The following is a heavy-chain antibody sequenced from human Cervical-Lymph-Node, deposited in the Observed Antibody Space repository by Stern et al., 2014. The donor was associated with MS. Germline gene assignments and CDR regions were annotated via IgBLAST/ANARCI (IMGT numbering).Heavy chain of an antibody. Sequence: VQLLESGGGVVQPGTSLRLSCAASGFTFTTYGFHWVRQAPGKGLDRVAAISHDGTNKYYGDSVKGRFTISRDNSKNTLSLQLNSLRADDTAVYYCAKGGDYCSSGGCYSDHWGQGTLVTVSS. D-gene: IGHD2-15*01. CDR1: GFTFTTYG. J-gene: IGHJ4*02. CDR2: ISHDGTNK. CDR3: AKGGDYCSSGGCYSDH. V-gene: IGHV3-30*18.